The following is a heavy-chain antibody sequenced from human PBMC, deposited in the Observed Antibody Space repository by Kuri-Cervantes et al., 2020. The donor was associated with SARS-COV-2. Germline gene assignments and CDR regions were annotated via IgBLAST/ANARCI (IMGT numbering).Heavy chain of an antibody. Sequence: ESLKISCTVSGGSISSGYYWSWIRQPPGKGLEWIGEINHSGSTNYNPSLKSRVTISVDTSKNQFSLKLSSVTAADTAVYYCARGRRYSLPGGLDYWGQGTLVTVSS. CDR3: ARGRRYSLPGGLDY. J-gene: IGHJ4*02. CDR1: GGSISSGYY. D-gene: IGHD3-9*01. V-gene: IGHV4-34*01. CDR2: INHSGST.